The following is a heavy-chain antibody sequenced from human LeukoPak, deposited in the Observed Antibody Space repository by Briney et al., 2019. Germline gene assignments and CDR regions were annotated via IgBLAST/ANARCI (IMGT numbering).Heavy chain of an antibody. V-gene: IGHV5-51*01. CDR3: ARHRTTGYSVSAFDM. CDR2: IYPDDSHT. CDR1: GYSFTSYL. J-gene: IGHJ3*02. Sequence: GESLKISCKGSGYSFTSYLIGWVRQMPGKGLEWMGFIYPDDSHTRYSPSFEGQVTISADKSINTAYLQWSRLRASGTAMYYCARHRTTGYSVSAFDMWGQGTLVTVSS. D-gene: IGHD5/OR15-5a*01.